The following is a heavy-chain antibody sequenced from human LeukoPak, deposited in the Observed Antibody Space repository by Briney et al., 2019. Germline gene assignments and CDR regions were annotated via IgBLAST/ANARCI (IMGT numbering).Heavy chain of an antibody. CDR2: IHGSGRT. CDR1: GDSINNNRW. Sequence: SETLSLTCAVSGDSINNNRWWSWVRQSPGKGLEWLGEIHGSGRTNYNPSLKSRVTISVDNSKNQFSLKVNSMTAADTAMYFCVRNGYYSVDPWGQGTLVTVSS. D-gene: IGHD1-26*01. CDR3: VRNGYYSVDP. J-gene: IGHJ5*02. V-gene: IGHV4-4*02.